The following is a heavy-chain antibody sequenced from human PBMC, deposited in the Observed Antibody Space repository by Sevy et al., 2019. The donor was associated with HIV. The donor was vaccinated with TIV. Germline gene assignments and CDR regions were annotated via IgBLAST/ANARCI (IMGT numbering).Heavy chain of an antibody. J-gene: IGHJ6*02. Sequence: ASLKVSCKASGGTFSGFAISWVRQAPGQGLEWLGGIIPSFGTIKYTQKFQGRVTITADESTSTAYMELSSLRSEDTAVYYCAREVGSGWYYGMDVWGQGTTVTVSS. CDR3: AREVGSGWYYGMDV. D-gene: IGHD6-19*01. CDR1: GGTFSGFA. V-gene: IGHV1-69*13. CDR2: IIPSFGTI.